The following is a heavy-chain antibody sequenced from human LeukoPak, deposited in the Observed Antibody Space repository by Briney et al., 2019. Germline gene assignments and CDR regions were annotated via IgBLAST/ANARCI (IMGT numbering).Heavy chain of an antibody. D-gene: IGHD2-2*02. J-gene: IGHJ3*02. V-gene: IGHV4-59*01. Sequence: KPSETLSLTCTVSGGSISSYYWSWIRQPPGKGLEWIGYIYYSGSSNYNSSLKSRVTISADTSKNQFSLKLSSVTAADTAVYYCARIGGIPLGSLDIWGQGTMVTVSS. CDR1: GGSISSYY. CDR3: ARIGGIPLGSLDI. CDR2: IYYSGSS.